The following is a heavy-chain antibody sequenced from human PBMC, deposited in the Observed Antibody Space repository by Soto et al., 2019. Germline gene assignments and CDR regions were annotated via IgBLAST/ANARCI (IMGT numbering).Heavy chain of an antibody. J-gene: IGHJ6*02. D-gene: IGHD6-6*01. CDR2: IYPGDSDI. Sequence: PVESLMISCKVSGFSFTTYWIAWVLQMPGKGLEWMGIIYPGDSDIRYSPSFQGQVSISADRSITTAYLQWSSLKASDTAIYYCARLSGSTSGMDVWGLGTTVTVSS. CDR3: ARLSGSTSGMDV. CDR1: GFSFTTYW. V-gene: IGHV5-51*01.